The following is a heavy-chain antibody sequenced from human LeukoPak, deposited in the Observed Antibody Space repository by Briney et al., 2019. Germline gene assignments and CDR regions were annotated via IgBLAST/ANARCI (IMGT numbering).Heavy chain of an antibody. V-gene: IGHV3-11*01. CDR1: GFNFSDYY. D-gene: IGHD5-18*01. Sequence: GGSLRLSCAASGFNFSDYYMSWIRQAPGKGRAWVSYISSSGSTICYADSVKGRFTISRDNGKNSLSLQMNSLRAEDTAVYYCARVEYIYGYGSWGQGTLVTVSS. CDR3: ARVEYIYGYGS. J-gene: IGHJ5*02. CDR2: ISSSGSTI.